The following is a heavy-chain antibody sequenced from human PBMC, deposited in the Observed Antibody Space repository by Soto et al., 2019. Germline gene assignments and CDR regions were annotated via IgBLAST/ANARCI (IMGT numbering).Heavy chain of an antibody. CDR2: INDSGTI. CDR3: ARDKITGLFDY. Sequence: SETLSLTCAVYGGSFSGFYWSWTRQTPGKGLEWVGEINDSGTINYNPSLKSRVTISVDTSKNQFSLKLTSVTAADTAVYYCARDKITGLFDYWGQGTLVTVSS. D-gene: IGHD2-8*02. CDR1: GGSFSGFY. V-gene: IGHV4-34*01. J-gene: IGHJ4*02.